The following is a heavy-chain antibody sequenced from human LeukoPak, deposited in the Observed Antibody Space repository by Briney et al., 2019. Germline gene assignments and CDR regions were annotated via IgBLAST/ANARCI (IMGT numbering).Heavy chain of an antibody. J-gene: IGHJ4*02. Sequence: GKXXXXVSRINSDGRRTMYAESVKGRFTISRDNAKNTLYLQMNSLRAEDTAVYYCARDFTGDYGDYCPYWGQGTLVTVSS. CDR3: ARDFTGDYGDYCPY. D-gene: IGHD4-17*01. CDR2: INSDGRRT. V-gene: IGHV3-74*03.